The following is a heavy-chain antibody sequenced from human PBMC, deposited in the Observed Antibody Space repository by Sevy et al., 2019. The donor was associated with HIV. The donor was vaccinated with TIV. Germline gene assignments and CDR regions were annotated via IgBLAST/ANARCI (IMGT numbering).Heavy chain of an antibody. J-gene: IGHJ3*02. Sequence: ASVKVSCKASGYTFTSYGISWVRQAPGQGLEWMGWISAYNGNPNYAQKLQGRVTMTTDTSTSTAYMELRSLRSTDTAVYYCAVDILAGTEAFDIWGQGTMVTVSS. V-gene: IGHV1-18*01. CDR2: ISAYNGNP. D-gene: IGHD3-9*01. CDR3: AVDILAGTEAFDI. CDR1: GYTFTSYG.